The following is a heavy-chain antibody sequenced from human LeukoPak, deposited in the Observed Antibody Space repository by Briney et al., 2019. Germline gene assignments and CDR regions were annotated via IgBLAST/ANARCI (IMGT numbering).Heavy chain of an antibody. CDR3: ARSQNYYGSGDY. CDR1: GDSVSNGNYY. J-gene: IGHJ4*02. Sequence: PSETLSLTCTVSGDSVSNGNYYWSWLRQPPGQALEWIGYIYSTGKTYYNPSLEGRVTILVDTSRNHFSVKLSSVTAADTAVYYCARSQNYYGSGDYWSQGTLVTVSS. CDR2: IYSTGKT. V-gene: IGHV4-61*03. D-gene: IGHD3-10*01.